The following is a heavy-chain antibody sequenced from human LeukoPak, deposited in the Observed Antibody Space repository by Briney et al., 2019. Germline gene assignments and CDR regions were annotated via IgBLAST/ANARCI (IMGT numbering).Heavy chain of an antibody. CDR1: GFTFSSYA. V-gene: IGHV3-30-3*01. CDR2: ISYDGSNK. D-gene: IGHD5-24*01. CDR3: AKGMRDGYNFIYYYGMDV. Sequence: GGSLRLSCAASGFTFSSYAMHWVRQAPGKGLEWVAVISYDGSNKYYADSVKGRFTISRDNSKNTLYLQMNSLRAEDTALYYCAKGMRDGYNFIYYYGMDVWGQGTTVTVSS. J-gene: IGHJ6*02.